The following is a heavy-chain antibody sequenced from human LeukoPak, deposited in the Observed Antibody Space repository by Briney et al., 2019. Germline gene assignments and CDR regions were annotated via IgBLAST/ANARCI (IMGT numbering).Heavy chain of an antibody. CDR3: ARESGRGFSDF. CDR1: GFTFSDYY. CDR2: ISSSDSTI. V-gene: IGHV3-11*01. D-gene: IGHD3-10*01. Sequence: GGSLRLSCAASGFTFSDYYMSWIRQAPGKGLEWVSYISSSDSTIYYADSVKGRFTISRDNAKNSLFLQMNSLRAEDTAVYYCARESGRGFSDFWGQGTLVTVSS. J-gene: IGHJ4*02.